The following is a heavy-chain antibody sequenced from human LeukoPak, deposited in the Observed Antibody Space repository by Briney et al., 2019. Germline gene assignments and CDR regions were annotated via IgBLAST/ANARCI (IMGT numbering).Heavy chain of an antibody. Sequence: PGRSLRLSCAASGFTFSSYGMHWVRQAPGKGLEWVAVISYDGSNKYYADSVKGRFTISRDNSKNTLYLQMNSLRAEDTAVYYCAKGLDDILTGYPYWGQGTLVTVSS. CDR3: AKGLDDILTGYPY. CDR1: GFTFSSYG. CDR2: ISYDGSNK. D-gene: IGHD3-9*01. V-gene: IGHV3-30*18. J-gene: IGHJ4*02.